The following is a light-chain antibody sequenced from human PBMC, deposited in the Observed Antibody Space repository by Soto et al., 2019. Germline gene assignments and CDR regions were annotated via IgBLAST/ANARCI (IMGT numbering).Light chain of an antibody. CDR2: DAS. V-gene: IGKV1-33*01. CDR1: QDISNC. J-gene: IGKJ4*01. Sequence: DIQMTQSPSSLSASVGDRVTITCQASQDISNCLNWYQQKPGKAPKLLIYDASNLETGVPSRFSGSGSGTDFTFTISSLQPEDIATYYCQQRLTFGGGTKVEIK. CDR3: QQRLT.